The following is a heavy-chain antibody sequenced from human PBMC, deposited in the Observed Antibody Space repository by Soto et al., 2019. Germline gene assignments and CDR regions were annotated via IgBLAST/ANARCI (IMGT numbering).Heavy chain of an antibody. CDR3: ARIAHYGSGHTWFDP. CDR2: IYPGDSDT. CDR1: GYSFTSYW. Sequence: PCVSLKISCKGSGYSFTSYWIGWVLQIPGKSLEWMGIIYPGDSDTRYSPSFQGQVTISADKSISTAYLQWSSLKASDTAMYYCARIAHYGSGHTWFDPWGQGTLVTVSS. D-gene: IGHD3-10*01. J-gene: IGHJ5*02. V-gene: IGHV5-51*01.